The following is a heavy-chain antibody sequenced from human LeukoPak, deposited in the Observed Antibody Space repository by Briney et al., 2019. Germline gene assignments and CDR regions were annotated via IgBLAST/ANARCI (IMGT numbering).Heavy chain of an antibody. Sequence: GASVKVSCKASGGTFSSYAISWVRQAPGQGLEWMGGIIPIFGTANYAQKFQGRVTITADESTSTAYMELSSLRSEDTAVYYCARTSYCGGDCYSFDSMYYYMDVWGKGTTVTISS. CDR1: GGTFSSYA. CDR3: ARTSYCGGDCYSFDSMYYYMDV. J-gene: IGHJ6*03. V-gene: IGHV1-69*13. CDR2: IIPIFGTA. D-gene: IGHD2-21*02.